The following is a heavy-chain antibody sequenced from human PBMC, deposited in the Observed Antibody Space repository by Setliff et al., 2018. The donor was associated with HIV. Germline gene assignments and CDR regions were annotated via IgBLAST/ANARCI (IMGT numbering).Heavy chain of an antibody. CDR3: ARLGGICSGGSCTALAYTMDV. J-gene: IGHJ6*02. CDR2: IYPGDSDT. Sequence: GESLKISCKGSGYSFSSYWIGWVRQMPGKGLEWMGIIYPGDSDTRYSPSFQGQVTISADKSISTAYLQCSSLKASDTAMYYCARLGGICSGGSCTALAYTMDVWGQGTTVTASS. D-gene: IGHD2-15*01. CDR1: GYSFSSYW. V-gene: IGHV5-51*01.